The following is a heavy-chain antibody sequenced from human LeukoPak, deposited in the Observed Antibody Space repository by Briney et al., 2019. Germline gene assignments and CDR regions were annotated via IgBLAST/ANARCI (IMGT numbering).Heavy chain of an antibody. Sequence: SETLSLTCTVSGYSISSGYYWGWIRQPPGKGLEWVGSIYHSGSTYYNPSLKSRVTISVDTSKNQFSLKLSSVTAADTAVYYCARDLWYCSGGSCLPAWGQGTLVTVSS. J-gene: IGHJ1*01. CDR2: IYHSGST. CDR3: ARDLWYCSGGSCLPA. D-gene: IGHD2-15*01. V-gene: IGHV4-38-2*02. CDR1: GYSISSGYY.